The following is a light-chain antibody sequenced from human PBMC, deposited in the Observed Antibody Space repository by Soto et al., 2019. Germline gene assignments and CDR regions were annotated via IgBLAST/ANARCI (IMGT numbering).Light chain of an antibody. CDR2: KAS. J-gene: IGKJ1*01. CDR1: PSITEW. V-gene: IGKV1-5*03. Sequence: DIQMTQSPSTLSASVGDRITITCRASPSITEWLAWYQQKPGKAPKLLIYKASSLQSGVPSRFSGSGFGTEFTLSISSLQPDDFATYYCQHYSNYPWTFGQGTKVEIK. CDR3: QHYSNYPWT.